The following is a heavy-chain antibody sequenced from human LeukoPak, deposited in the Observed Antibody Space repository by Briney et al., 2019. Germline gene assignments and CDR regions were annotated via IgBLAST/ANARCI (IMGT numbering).Heavy chain of an antibody. D-gene: IGHD2-2*01. CDR1: GFTFSSYS. V-gene: IGHV3-21*01. CDR3: ARDYPSAAGPLDY. CDR2: ISSSSSYI. J-gene: IGHJ4*02. Sequence: PGGSLRLSCAASGFTFSSYSMNWVRHAPGKGLEWVSSISSSSSYIYYADSVKGRFTISRDNATNSLYLQMNSLPAEDAAVYYSARDYPSAAGPLDYWGQGTLVTVSS.